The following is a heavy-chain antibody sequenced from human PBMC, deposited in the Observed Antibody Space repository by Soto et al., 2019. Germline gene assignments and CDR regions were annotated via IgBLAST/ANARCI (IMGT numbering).Heavy chain of an antibody. V-gene: IGHV3-33*01. CDR1: RFTFSSYG. CDR3: AREQLPYPEYYYYGMDV. Sequence: GGSLRLSCAASRFTFSSYGMHWVRQAPGKGLEWVAVIWYDGSNKYYADSVKGRFTISRDNSKNTLYLQMNSLRAEDTAVYYCAREQLPYPEYYYYGMDVWGQGTTVTVSS. D-gene: IGHD2-2*02. J-gene: IGHJ6*02. CDR2: IWYDGSNK.